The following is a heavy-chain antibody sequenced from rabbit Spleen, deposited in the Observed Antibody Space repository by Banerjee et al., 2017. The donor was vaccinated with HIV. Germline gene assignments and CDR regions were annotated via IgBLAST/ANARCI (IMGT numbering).Heavy chain of an antibody. CDR1: GFDLSSYYY. Sequence: QSLEESGGDLVKPEGSLTLTCTASGFDLSSYYYMCWVRQAPGKGLEWIACIYGGSSGRTYYASWAKGRFTVSKTSSTTVTLQMTSLTAADTATYFCARFYAGYGDFGYAAMWGPGTLVTVS. CDR3: ARFYAGYGDFGYAAM. CDR2: IYGGSSGRT. D-gene: IGHD7-1*01. J-gene: IGHJ4*01. V-gene: IGHV1S40*01.